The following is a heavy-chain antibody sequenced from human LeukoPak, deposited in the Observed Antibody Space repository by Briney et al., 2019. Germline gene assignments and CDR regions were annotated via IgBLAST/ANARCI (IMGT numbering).Heavy chain of an antibody. Sequence: ASVTVSCKASGYTFTDYYLHWVRQAPGQGLEWMGRINPNSGGTNYAQKFQDRITMTRDTSISTAYMDLSRLRSDDTALYYCARARFGDPIDYWGQGSLVTVSS. J-gene: IGHJ4*02. CDR3: ARARFGDPIDY. V-gene: IGHV1-2*06. D-gene: IGHD3-10*01. CDR1: GYTFTDYY. CDR2: INPNSGGT.